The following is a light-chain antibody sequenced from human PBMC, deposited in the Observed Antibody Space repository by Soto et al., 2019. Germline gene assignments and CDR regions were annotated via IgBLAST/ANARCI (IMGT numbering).Light chain of an antibody. J-gene: IGKJ1*01. Sequence: DIQTTQSPSTLSASVGDRVTITCRASQSISSWLAWYQQKPGKAPKLLIYDASSLESGVPSRFSGSGSGTEFTLTISSPQPDDFATYYCQQYNSYSRTFGQGTKVDIK. V-gene: IGKV1-5*01. CDR2: DAS. CDR1: QSISSW. CDR3: QQYNSYSRT.